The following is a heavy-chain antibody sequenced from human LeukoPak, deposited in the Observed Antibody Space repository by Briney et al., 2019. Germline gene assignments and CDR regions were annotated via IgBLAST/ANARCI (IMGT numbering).Heavy chain of an antibody. D-gene: IGHD6-19*01. J-gene: IGHJ6*02. CDR3: VRLPRGAWYSSGWYPGRYNGMDV. CDR2: IYYSGST. Sequence: SETLSLTCTVSGGSISSTDYYWGWIRQPPGKGLEWIGSIYYSGSTFYNPSLKSRLTISVDTAKNQFSLRLSSVTAADTAVFYCVRLPRGAWYSSGWYPGRYNGMDVWGQGTTVIVSS. CDR1: GGSISSTDYY. V-gene: IGHV4-39*01.